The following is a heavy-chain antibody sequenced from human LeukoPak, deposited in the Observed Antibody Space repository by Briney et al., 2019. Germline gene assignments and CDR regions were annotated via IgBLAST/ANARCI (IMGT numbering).Heavy chain of an antibody. J-gene: IGHJ6*03. D-gene: IGHD1-7*01. Sequence: SETLSLTCPVYGGSFSNYYWSWIRQPPGKGLEWIGEINDSGRTNYNPSLMSRVTVSVDTSKNQFSLRLTSVTATDTAVYYCARRWNYGRNYYIDVWGNGATVSVSS. V-gene: IGHV4-34*01. CDR2: INDSGRT. CDR3: ARRWNYGRNYYIDV. CDR1: GGSFSNYY.